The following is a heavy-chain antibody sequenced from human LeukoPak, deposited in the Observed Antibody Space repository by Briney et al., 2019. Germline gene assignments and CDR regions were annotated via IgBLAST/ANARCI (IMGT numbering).Heavy chain of an antibody. D-gene: IGHD3-16*02. J-gene: IGHJ3*02. CDR3: ARGRNVWGSYRYSAFDI. CDR2: ISSSSSYI. CDR1: GFTFSSYG. V-gene: IGHV3-21*01. Sequence: GGSLRLSCAASGFTFSSYGMHWVRQAPGKGLEWVSSISSSSSYIYYADSVKGRFTISRDNAKNSLYLQMNSLRAEDTAVYYCARGRNVWGSYRYSAFDIWGQGTMVTVSS.